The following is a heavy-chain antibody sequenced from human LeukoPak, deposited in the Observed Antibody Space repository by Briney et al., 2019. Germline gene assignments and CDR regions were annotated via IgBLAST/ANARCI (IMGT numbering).Heavy chain of an antibody. Sequence: GGSLRLSCAASGFAFGDYYMAWIRQAPGRGLEWISYISSGSTTIYYADSVKGRFTISRDNAKNLLYLQINSLRVEDTAVYFCARARPKYFDLWGRGTLVTVSS. J-gene: IGHJ2*01. CDR3: ARARPKYFDL. V-gene: IGHV3-11*04. CDR1: GFAFGDYY. CDR2: ISSGSTTI.